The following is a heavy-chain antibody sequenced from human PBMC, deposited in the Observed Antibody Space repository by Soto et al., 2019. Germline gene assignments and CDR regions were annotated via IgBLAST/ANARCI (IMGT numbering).Heavy chain of an antibody. CDR1: GYTFTSYG. V-gene: IGHV1-18*01. D-gene: IGHD2-15*01. J-gene: IGHJ6*02. Sequence: QVQLVQSGAEVKKPGASVKVSCKASGYTFTSYGISWVRQAPGQGLEWLGWISAYNGKTNYAQKLQGRVTMTTDTSTSTAYMELRSLSADDTAVYHCARSYCSGGSCYINQWVRYYYYYGIDVWGQGTTVTGFS. CDR2: ISAYNGKT. CDR3: ARSYCSGGSCYINQWVRYYYYYGIDV.